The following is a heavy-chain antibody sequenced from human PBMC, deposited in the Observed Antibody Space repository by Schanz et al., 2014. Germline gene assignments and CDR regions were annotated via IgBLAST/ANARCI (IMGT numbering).Heavy chain of an antibody. Sequence: QVQLVQSGAEVKKPGSSVKVSCKASGGTFSTYTISWVRQAPGQGLEWMGRIIPILGIANYAQKFQGRVTITRDTLASTAYMEVSSLRSEDTAVYYCARVSMEFERGKSYYYYMDVWGRGTTVTVSS. J-gene: IGHJ6*03. CDR3: ARVSMEFERGKSYYYYMDV. D-gene: IGHD3-10*01. CDR1: GGTFSTYT. CDR2: IIPILGIA. V-gene: IGHV1-69*02.